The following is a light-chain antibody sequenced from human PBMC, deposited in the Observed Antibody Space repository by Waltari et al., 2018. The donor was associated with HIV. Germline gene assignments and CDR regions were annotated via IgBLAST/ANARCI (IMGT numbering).Light chain of an antibody. CDR1: SGSIASNY. CDR3: QSYDSSNHCG. J-gene: IGLJ3*02. Sequence: NFMLTQPHSVSESPGKTVTISCTGSSGSIASNYVQWYQQRPGSAPTTVIYEDNQRPSGVPDRYSGSIDSSANSASLTISGLKTEDEADYYWQSYDSSNHCGFGGGTKLTVL. V-gene: IGLV6-57*02. CDR2: EDN.